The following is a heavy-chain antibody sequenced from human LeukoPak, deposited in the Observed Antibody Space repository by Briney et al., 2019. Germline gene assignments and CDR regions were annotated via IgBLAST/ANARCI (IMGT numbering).Heavy chain of an antibody. CDR2: IYYDGSNK. J-gene: IGHJ4*02. CDR3: ANNFDY. Sequence: GSPRLSCTASGFTFSNYGMHWVRQAPGKGLEWVALIYYDGSNKYYADSVKGRFTISRDNSKNTLYLQMNSLRAEDTAMYYCANNFDYWGQGTLVTVSS. CDR1: GFTFSNYG. V-gene: IGHV3-33*06.